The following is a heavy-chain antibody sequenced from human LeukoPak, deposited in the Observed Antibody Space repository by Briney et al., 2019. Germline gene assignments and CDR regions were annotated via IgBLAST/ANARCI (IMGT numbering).Heavy chain of an antibody. CDR3: AKGLRKLIVGSTEYYFDY. J-gene: IGHJ4*02. Sequence: GGSLRLSCAASGFTFSNYGMHWVRQAPGKGLEWVAFIRYDGSNKYFADSLKGRFTISRDNSKNTLYLQMDSLRPEDTAVYYCAKGLRKLIVGSTEYYFDYWGQGTLVTVSS. V-gene: IGHV3-30*02. D-gene: IGHD1-26*01. CDR2: IRYDGSNK. CDR1: GFTFSNYG.